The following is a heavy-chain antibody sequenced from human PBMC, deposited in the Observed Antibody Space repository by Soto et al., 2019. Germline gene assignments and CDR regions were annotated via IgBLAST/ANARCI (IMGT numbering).Heavy chain of an antibody. CDR2: IYSGGST. Sequence: EVQLVESGGGLVQPGGSLRISCAASGFTVSSNYMSWVRQAPGKGLEWVSVIYSGGSTYYADSVKGRFTISRHNSKNTLYRQMNSLRAEDTAVYYCASSYSSGWNDAFDIWGQGTMVTVSS. J-gene: IGHJ3*02. CDR3: ASSYSSGWNDAFDI. CDR1: GFTVSSNY. D-gene: IGHD6-19*01. V-gene: IGHV3-53*04.